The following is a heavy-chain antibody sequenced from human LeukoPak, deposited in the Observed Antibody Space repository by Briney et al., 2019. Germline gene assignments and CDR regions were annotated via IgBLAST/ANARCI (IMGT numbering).Heavy chain of an antibody. V-gene: IGHV3-23*01. Sequence: GGSLRLSCAASGFTFSNYALSWVRQAPGKGLEWVSDISGSGGSTYYADSVKGRFTISRDYSKNTLYLHMNSLRAEDTAVYYCARDQAGSGHYADYWGQGTLVTVSS. CDR2: ISGSGGST. J-gene: IGHJ4*02. CDR3: ARDQAGSGHYADY. CDR1: GFTFSNYA. D-gene: IGHD3-10*01.